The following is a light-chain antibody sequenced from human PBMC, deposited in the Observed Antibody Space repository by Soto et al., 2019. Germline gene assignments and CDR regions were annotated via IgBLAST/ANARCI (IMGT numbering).Light chain of an antibody. CDR1: QSVSSSY. Sequence: EIVLTQSPGTLSLSPGERVTLSCRASQSVSSSYLAWYQHKPGQAPRLLIYGASSRATGIPDRFSGSGSGTDFTRTISRLEPEDFAVYYGQQYGIAPVTFGQGTKVEIK. CDR2: GAS. CDR3: QQYGIAPVT. V-gene: IGKV3-20*01. J-gene: IGKJ1*01.